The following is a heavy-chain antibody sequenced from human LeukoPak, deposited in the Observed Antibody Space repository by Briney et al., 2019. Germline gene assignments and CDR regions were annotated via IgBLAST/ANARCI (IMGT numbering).Heavy chain of an antibody. J-gene: IGHJ4*02. CDR3: AKDLFLYGSSGYPRCLDY. Sequence: GSLRLSCASPGFIVGSNHMSWVRQAPGKGLKWAPLIYSGGSTYYADPVKGRFTISRDNFKNTLYLQMNSLRAEDSAVYYCAKDLFLYGSSGYPRCLDYWGQGTLVTVSS. CDR1: GFIVGSNH. D-gene: IGHD3-22*01. CDR2: IYSGGST. V-gene: IGHV3-53*05.